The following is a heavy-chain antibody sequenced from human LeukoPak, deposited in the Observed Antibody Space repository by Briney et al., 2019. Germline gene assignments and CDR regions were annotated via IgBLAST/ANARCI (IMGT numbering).Heavy chain of an antibody. J-gene: IGHJ4*02. V-gene: IGHV3-49*04. CDR3: TRAGNDYNNYQYPF. Sequence: GGSLRLSCTVSGFTFGENDMSWVRQAPGKGLEWVGIIRSKLYGETTEYAASVKGRFTISRDDDKSIAFLQLNSLKIEDTAVYYCTRAGNDYNNYQYPFRGQGTPVTVAS. D-gene: IGHD4-11*01. CDR1: GFTFGEND. CDR2: IRSKLYGETT.